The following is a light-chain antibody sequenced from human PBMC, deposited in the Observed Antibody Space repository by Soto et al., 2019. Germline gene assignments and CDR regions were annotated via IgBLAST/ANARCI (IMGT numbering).Light chain of an antibody. CDR1: QSISTY. J-gene: IGKJ2*01. CDR3: QQSYTTPYT. V-gene: IGKV1-39*01. Sequence: DIQMTQSPSSLSASVGDRVNITCRASQSISTYLNWYQQKPGKAPNLLIYAASSLQSGVPSRFSGSGSGTEFTLTISSLQPEDFATYYCQQSYTTPYTFGQGTNLEIK. CDR2: AAS.